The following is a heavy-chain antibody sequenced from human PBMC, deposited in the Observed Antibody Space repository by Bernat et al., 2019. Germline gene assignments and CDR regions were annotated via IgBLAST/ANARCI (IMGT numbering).Heavy chain of an antibody. CDR2: INPSGGST. CDR3: ARDSVRRDDILAGPKKGIFDY. Sequence: QVQLVQSGAEVKKPGASVKVSCKASGYTFTSYYMHWVRQAPGQGLEWMGIINPSGGSTSYAKKFQGRVTMTRDTSTSTVYMELSSLRSKDPAVYYCARDSVRRDDILAGPKKGIFDYWGQGTLVTGSS. D-gene: IGHD3-9*01. V-gene: IGHV1-46*03. J-gene: IGHJ4*02. CDR1: GYTFTSYY.